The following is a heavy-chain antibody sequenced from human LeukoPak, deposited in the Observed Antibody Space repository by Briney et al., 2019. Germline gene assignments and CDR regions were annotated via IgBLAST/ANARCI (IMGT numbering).Heavy chain of an antibody. CDR3: AKDGGLWVSAHWGDS. D-gene: IGHD7-27*01. V-gene: IGHV3-23*01. CDR2: ITTGDGNT. J-gene: IGHJ4*02. Sequence: GGSLRLSCAASGFTFTSYAMSWVRQAPGKGLEWVSTITTGDGNTYYADSVKGRFTVSRDDSKNTLYLQMNSLRAEDTAVYYCAKDGGLWVSAHWGDSWGRGTLVTVSS. CDR1: GFTFTSYA.